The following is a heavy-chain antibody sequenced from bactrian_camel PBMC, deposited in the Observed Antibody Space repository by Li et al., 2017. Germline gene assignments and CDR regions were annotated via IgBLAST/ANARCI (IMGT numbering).Heavy chain of an antibody. CDR1: GFTFRSYD. V-gene: IGHV3S40*01. J-gene: IGHJ4*01. CDR2: INSGGGTT. D-gene: IGHD2*01. CDR3: TTDETRWDCYPGSEKYNY. Sequence: VQPVESGGGLVQPGAPLRLSCTGSGFTFRSYDMHWIRQAPGKGLEWVSLINSGGGTTYYADSVKGRFSISRDNAKNTVYLQMNSLKPEDTAMYYCTTDETRWDCYPGSEKYNYWGQGTQVTVS.